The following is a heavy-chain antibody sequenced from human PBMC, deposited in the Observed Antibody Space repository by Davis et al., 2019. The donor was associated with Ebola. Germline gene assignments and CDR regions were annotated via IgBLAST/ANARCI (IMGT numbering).Heavy chain of an antibody. CDR2: ILPIFGTA. Sequence: AASIQVSCKASGGTFRSYVISWVRQAPGQGLEWMGWILPIFGTANYAQKLQGRVTMTTDTSTGTAYMEVGSLRSDDTAVYYCARAQLPTTSDHWGQGTLVTVSS. CDR3: ARAQLPTTSDH. V-gene: IGHV1-69*05. D-gene: IGHD1-1*01. J-gene: IGHJ4*02. CDR1: GGTFRSYV.